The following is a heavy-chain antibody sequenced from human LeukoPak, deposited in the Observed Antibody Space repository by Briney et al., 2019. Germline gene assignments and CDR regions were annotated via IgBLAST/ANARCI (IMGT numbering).Heavy chain of an antibody. V-gene: IGHV1-18*01. CDR3: ARGYSSGWRPYYYYTDV. D-gene: IGHD6-19*01. CDR1: GYTFTSYG. Sequence: ASVKVSCKASGYTFTSYGIRWVRQAPGQGLEWMGWISAYNGNTNYAQKLQGRVTMTTDTSTSTAYMELRSLRSDDTAVYYCARGYSSGWRPYYYYTDVWGKGTTVTVSS. CDR2: ISAYNGNT. J-gene: IGHJ6*03.